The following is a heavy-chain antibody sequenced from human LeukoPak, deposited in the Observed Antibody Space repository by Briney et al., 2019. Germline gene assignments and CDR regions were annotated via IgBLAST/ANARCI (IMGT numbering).Heavy chain of an antibody. CDR1: GGSISSYY. Sequence: SETLSLTCTVSGGSISSYYWSWIRQPPGKGLEWIGSIYYSGSTYYNPSLKSRVTISVDTSKNQFSLKLSSVTAADTAVYYCARMDEYCSSTSCSGGWFDPWGQGTLVTVSS. CDR2: IYYSGST. D-gene: IGHD2-2*01. J-gene: IGHJ5*02. CDR3: ARMDEYCSSTSCSGGWFDP. V-gene: IGHV4-59*05.